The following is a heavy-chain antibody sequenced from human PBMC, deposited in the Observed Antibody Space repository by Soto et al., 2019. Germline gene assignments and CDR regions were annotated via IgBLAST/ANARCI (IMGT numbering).Heavy chain of an antibody. CDR2: INAGNGNT. Sequence: ASVKVSCKASGYTFTNYAIHWVRQAPGQRLEWMGWINAGNGNTKHSQNFQGRVTITRDTSASTAYMELSSLRFEDMAVYYCARDSGPDAFDIWGQGTMVTVSS. V-gene: IGHV1-3*01. CDR1: GYTFTNYA. J-gene: IGHJ3*02. D-gene: IGHD1-1*01. CDR3: ARDSGPDAFDI.